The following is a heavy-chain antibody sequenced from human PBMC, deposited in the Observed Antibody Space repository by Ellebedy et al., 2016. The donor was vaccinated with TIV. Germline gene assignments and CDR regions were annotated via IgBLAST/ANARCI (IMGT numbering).Heavy chain of an antibody. D-gene: IGHD4-23*01. Sequence: MPSETLSLTCGVYGESFNGYYWSWIRQPPGKGLEWIGDINHSGSTNFNPSLKSRVTMSVDTSKRQFSLNLSPVTAVYTAVYYCARAGHRGDYRGDSFHHWGQGTLVTVSS. CDR3: ARAGHRGDYRGDSFHH. CDR2: INHSGST. V-gene: IGHV4-34*01. J-gene: IGHJ1*01. CDR1: GESFNGYY.